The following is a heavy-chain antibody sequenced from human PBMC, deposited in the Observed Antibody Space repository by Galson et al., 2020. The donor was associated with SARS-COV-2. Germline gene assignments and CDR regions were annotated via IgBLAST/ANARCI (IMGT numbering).Heavy chain of an antibody. CDR2: ISHDGSPE. D-gene: IGHD6-13*01. CDR1: GFSLRTYG. CDR3: ARDKGYSSSWYYFDH. V-gene: IGHV3-30*03. Sequence: AGSLRLSCAASGFSLRTYGMHWVRQHPGKGLEWVAFISHDGSPEYYSDSVRGRFTISRDTSNNNLFLQLSSLTTDDTAVYYCARDKGYSSSWYYFDHWGQGTLVAVSS. J-gene: IGHJ4*01.